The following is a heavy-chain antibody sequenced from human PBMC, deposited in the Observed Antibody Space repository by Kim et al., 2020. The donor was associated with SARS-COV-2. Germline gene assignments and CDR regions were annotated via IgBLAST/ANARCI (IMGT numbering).Heavy chain of an antibody. Sequence: ASVKVSCKASGYTFTSYYMHWVRQAPGQGLEWMGIINPSGGSTSYAQKFQGRVTMTRDTSTSTVYMELSSLRSEDTAVHYCARVPRIQLWSPSYGMDVWGQGTTVTVSS. J-gene: IGHJ6*02. CDR3: ARVPRIQLWSPSYGMDV. D-gene: IGHD5-18*01. V-gene: IGHV1-46*01. CDR2: INPSGGST. CDR1: GYTFTSYY.